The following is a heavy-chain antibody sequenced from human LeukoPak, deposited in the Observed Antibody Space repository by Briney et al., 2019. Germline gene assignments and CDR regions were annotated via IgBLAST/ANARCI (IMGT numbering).Heavy chain of an antibody. CDR3: ASFTYGFDY. D-gene: IGHD3-16*01. CDR2: INHSGST. CDR1: GGSISSSSYY. J-gene: IGHJ4*02. Sequence: SETLSLTCTVSGGSISSSSYYWSWIRQPPGKGLEWIGEINHSGSTNYNPSLKGRVTISVDTSKNQFSLKLSSVTAADTAVYYCASFTYGFDYWGQGTLVTVSS. V-gene: IGHV4-39*07.